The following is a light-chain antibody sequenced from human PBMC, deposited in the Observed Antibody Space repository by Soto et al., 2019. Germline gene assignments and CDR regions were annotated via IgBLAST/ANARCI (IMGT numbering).Light chain of an antibody. CDR3: SSYTSGSTWV. J-gene: IGLJ3*02. CDR2: EVS. Sequence: QSALTQPASVSGSPGQSITISCTGTSSDVGGYNYVSWYQQHPGKAPKLMIYEVSNRPSGVSNRFAGSKSGNTASLTISGHQAEEEADYYCSSYTSGSTWVFGGGTKVTVL. CDR1: SSDVGGYNY. V-gene: IGLV2-14*01.